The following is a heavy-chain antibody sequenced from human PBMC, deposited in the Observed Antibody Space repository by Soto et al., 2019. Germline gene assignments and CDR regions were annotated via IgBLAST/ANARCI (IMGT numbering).Heavy chain of an antibody. D-gene: IGHD6-13*01. CDR3: ATENAYSSSCFEFDY. CDR1: GFTFSSYA. J-gene: IGHJ4*02. V-gene: IGHV3-23*01. CDR2: ISGSGGST. Sequence: EVQLLESGGGLVQPGGSLRLSCAASGFTFSSYAMSWVRQAPGKGLEWVSAISGSGGSTFYADPVKGRFTISRDNSKTPLFLQMNGLRAEDTAVYSCATENAYSSSCFEFDYWGQGTLFTVSS.